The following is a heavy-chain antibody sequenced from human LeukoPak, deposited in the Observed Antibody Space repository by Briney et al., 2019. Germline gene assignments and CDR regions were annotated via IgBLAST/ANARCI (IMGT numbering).Heavy chain of an antibody. CDR3: ATRIMITFGGVIAVDAFDI. CDR2: IYHSGST. J-gene: IGHJ3*02. CDR1: GGSISSGGYY. D-gene: IGHD3-16*02. V-gene: IGHV4-30-2*01. Sequence: SQTLSLTCTVSGGSISSGGYYWRWIRQPPGKGLEWIGYIYHSGSTYYNPSLKSRVTISVDRSKNQFSLKLSSVTAADTAVYYCATRIMITFGGVIAVDAFDIWGQGTMVTVSS.